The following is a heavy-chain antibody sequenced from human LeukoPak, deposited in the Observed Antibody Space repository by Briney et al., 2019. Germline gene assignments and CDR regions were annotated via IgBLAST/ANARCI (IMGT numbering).Heavy chain of an antibody. CDR3: ARYNAAAGDY. CDR2: IKNDGSVT. V-gene: IGHV3-74*01. CDR1: GFTFSSYW. D-gene: IGHD6-13*01. Sequence: GGSLRPSCAASGFTFSSYWMQWVRQAPGKGLVWVSRIKNDGSVTNYADSVKGRYTISRDNAKNTLYLQMNSLRAENTAVYYCARYNAAAGDYWGQGTLVTVSS. J-gene: IGHJ4*02.